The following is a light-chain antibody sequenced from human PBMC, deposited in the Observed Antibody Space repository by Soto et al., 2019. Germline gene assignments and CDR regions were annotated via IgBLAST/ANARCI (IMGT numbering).Light chain of an antibody. V-gene: IGKV1-6*01. CDR2: AAS. CDR3: LQDHNYPLT. Sequence: IQMTPSPSTLSASVGDRVTITCRASQGIGNDLGWYQQKSGKAPKLLIYAASNLQRGVPSRFSGSGSGTDFTLTISGLQPEDVATYYCLQDHNYPLTFGGGTKVDIK. J-gene: IGKJ4*01. CDR1: QGIGND.